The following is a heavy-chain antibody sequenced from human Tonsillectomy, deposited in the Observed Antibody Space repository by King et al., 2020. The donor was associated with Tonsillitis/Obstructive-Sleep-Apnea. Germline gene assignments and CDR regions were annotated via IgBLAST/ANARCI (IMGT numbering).Heavy chain of an antibody. CDR2: IDPSDSYT. J-gene: IGHJ4*02. V-gene: IGHV5-10-1*03. CDR3: ARVGYCSGGSSYEPEDIGVYSY. D-gene: IGHD2-15*01. CDR1: GYSFTSYW. Sequence: VQLVESGAEVKKPGESLRISCKGSGYSFTSYWITWVRQMPGKGLEWMGRIDPSDSYTNYSPSFQCHVTISADKSISTAYLQWSSLKASDTAMYYCARVGYCSGGSSYEPEDIGVYSYWGQGTLVTVSS.